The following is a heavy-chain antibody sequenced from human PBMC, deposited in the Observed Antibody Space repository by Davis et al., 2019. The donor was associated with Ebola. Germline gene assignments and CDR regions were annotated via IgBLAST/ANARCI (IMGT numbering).Heavy chain of an antibody. J-gene: IGHJ4*02. V-gene: IGHV4-59*01. CDR1: GGSISSYY. Sequence: SQTLSLTCAVSGGSISSYYWSWIRQPPGKGLEWIGYIYYTGSTNYSPSLKSRVTISVDTSKNQFSLKLSSVTAADTAVYYCARVTLGATDYWGQGTLVTVSS. D-gene: IGHD1-26*01. CDR2: IYYTGST. CDR3: ARVTLGATDY.